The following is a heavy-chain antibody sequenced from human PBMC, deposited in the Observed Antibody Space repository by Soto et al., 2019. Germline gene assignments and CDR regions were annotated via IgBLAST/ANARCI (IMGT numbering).Heavy chain of an antibody. J-gene: IGHJ6*02. CDR3: ASSLGIGVATMAIYYYYGMDV. CDR1: GFTFSSYW. D-gene: IGHD5-12*01. CDR2: INSDGSST. Sequence: GGSLRLSCAASGFTFSSYWTHWVRQAPGKGLVWVSRINSDGSSTSYADSVKGRFTISRDNAKNTLYLQMNSLRAEDTAVYYCASSLGIGVATMAIYYYYGMDVWGQGTTVTVYS. V-gene: IGHV3-74*01.